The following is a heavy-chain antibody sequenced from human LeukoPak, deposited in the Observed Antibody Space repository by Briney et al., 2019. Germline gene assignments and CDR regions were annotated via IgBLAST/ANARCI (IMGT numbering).Heavy chain of an antibody. CDR3: ARAGIAVAGYDY. CDR2: ISSSSSYI. CDR1: GFTFSSYS. J-gene: IGHJ4*02. D-gene: IGHD6-19*01. V-gene: IGHV3-21*01. Sequence: GGSLRLSCAASGFTFSSYSMNWVRQAPGKGLEWVSSISSSSSYIYYADSVKGRFTISRDNAKNSLYLQMNSLRAEDTAVYYCARAGIAVAGYDYWGQGTRVTVSS.